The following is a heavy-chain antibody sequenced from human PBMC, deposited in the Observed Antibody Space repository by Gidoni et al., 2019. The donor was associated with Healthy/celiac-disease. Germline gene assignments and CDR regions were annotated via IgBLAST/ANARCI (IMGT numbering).Heavy chain of an antibody. J-gene: IGHJ4*02. Sequence: EVQLVQSGAEVKKPGESLRISCKGSGYSFTSYWISWVRQMPGKGLEWMGRIDPSDSYTNYSPSFQGHVAISADKSISTAYLQWSSLKASDTAMYYCARLPLGYCSGGSCYSVVYWGQGTLVTVSS. CDR2: IDPSDSYT. V-gene: IGHV5-10-1*01. CDR1: GYSFTSYW. D-gene: IGHD2-15*01. CDR3: ARLPLGYCSGGSCYSVVY.